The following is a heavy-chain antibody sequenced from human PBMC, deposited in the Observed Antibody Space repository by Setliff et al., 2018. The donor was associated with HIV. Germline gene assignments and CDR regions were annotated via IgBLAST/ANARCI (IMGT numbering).Heavy chain of an antibody. D-gene: IGHD4-17*01. J-gene: IGHJ4*02. CDR2: IDGDGSGGST. CDR3: ARGRINYGDYYY. V-gene: IGHV3-74*01. CDR1: GFTFRNYW. Sequence: GGSLRLSCAASGFTFRNYWMHWVRQAPGKGLVWVSRIDGDGSGGSTYYADSVKGRFTISRDTAKNTVYLQMNSLTSEDTAFYYCARGRINYGDYYYWGQGTLVTVSS.